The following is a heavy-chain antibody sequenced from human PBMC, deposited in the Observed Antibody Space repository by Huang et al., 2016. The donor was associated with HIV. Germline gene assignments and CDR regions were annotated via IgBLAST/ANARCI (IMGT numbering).Heavy chain of an antibody. V-gene: IGHV3-23*01. D-gene: IGHD4-17*01. CDR3: AKDPSSPYGDSYFEQ. CDR2: IRGSGHST. Sequence: EVQLLESGGGLVQPGGSLRLSCAASGFTFIDFAMGWVRQAPGKGLEWVLAIRGSGHSTYYADSVKGRFTISRDNSKNTLYLQMNKLRVEDTAVYFCAKDPSSPYGDSYFEQWGQGTLVTVSP. CDR1: GFTFIDFA. J-gene: IGHJ4*02.